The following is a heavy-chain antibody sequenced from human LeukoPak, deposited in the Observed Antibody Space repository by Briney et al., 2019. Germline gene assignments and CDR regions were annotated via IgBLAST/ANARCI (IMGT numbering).Heavy chain of an antibody. V-gene: IGHV4-39*07. D-gene: IGHD3/OR15-3a*01. Sequence: SETLSLTCTVSGDSISSSSYSWGWIRQPPGKGLEWIGSIYYSGSTYYNPSLKSRVTISVDTSKNQFSLKLSSVTAADTAVYYCGRAFWAGTFDYWGQGILVTVSS. CDR2: IYYSGST. J-gene: IGHJ4*02. CDR3: GRAFWAGTFDY. CDR1: GDSISSSSYS.